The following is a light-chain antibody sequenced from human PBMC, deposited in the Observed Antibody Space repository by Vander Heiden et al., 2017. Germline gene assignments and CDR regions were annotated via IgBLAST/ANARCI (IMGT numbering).Light chain of an antibody. CDR2: WAS. CDR3: QQYSSTQFT. CDR1: QSVLYSSNNKNY. J-gene: IGKJ3*01. V-gene: IGKV4-1*01. Sequence: DIVMTQSPDSLAVSLGERATINCKSSQSVLYSSNNKNYLAWYQQKPGQPPKLLIYWASTRESGVPDRFSASGSGTDFTLTISSLQAEDVAVYYCQQYSSTQFTFGPGTKVDI.